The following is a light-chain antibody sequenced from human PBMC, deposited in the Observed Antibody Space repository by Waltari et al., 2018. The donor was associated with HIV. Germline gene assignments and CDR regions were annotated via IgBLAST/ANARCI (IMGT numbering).Light chain of an antibody. CDR2: DVT. Sequence: QSALTQPRSVSGSPGQSVTISCTGTSSDVGGFNFGSWYQQPPGKAPKLMIYDVTKRPSGVPDRFSGSKFDNTASLTISGLQADDEADYYCCSYAGSYTLVVFGGGTKLTVL. J-gene: IGLJ2*01. V-gene: IGLV2-11*01. CDR1: SSDVGGFNF. CDR3: CSYAGSYTLVV.